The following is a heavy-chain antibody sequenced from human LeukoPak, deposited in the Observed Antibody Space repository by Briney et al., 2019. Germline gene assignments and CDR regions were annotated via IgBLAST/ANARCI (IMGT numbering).Heavy chain of an antibody. CDR3: AREESPIAAAGIDY. CDR2: IYYSGST. Sequence: SETLSLTCTVSGDSVSSGNHYWSWIRQPPGKGLGWVGYIYYSGSTYYNPSLKSRVTISVDTSKNQFSLKLSSVTAADTAVYYCAREESPIAAAGIDYWGQGTLVTVSS. V-gene: IGHV4-61*01. CDR1: GDSVSSGNHY. D-gene: IGHD6-13*01. J-gene: IGHJ4*02.